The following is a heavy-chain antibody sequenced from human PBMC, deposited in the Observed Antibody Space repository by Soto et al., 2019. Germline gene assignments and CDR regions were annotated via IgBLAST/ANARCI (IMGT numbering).Heavy chain of an antibody. CDR3: ASLHGALFAP. CDR2: ISSSGYT. D-gene: IGHD4-17*01. V-gene: IGHV4-4*08. J-gene: IGHJ5*02. CDR1: GGAISTNY. Sequence: QVQLQEAGPGLVKPSETLSLTCTGSGGAISTNYWSWIRQPPGKGLEWIGYISSSGYTNYNASLTSRLTISIDTSISQFSLKLTSVTAADPAVYYCASLHGALFAPWGQGTLVTVSS.